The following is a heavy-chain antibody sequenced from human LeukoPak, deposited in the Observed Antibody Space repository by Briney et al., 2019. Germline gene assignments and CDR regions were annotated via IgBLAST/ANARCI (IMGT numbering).Heavy chain of an antibody. Sequence: SGGSLRLSCAASGFTFSSYWMHWVRQAPGKGLVWVSRINSDGGSPAYADFVKGRFTISGDNAKSTLYLQMNSLRDEDMAVYYCGRDYNYYSMDVWGKGTTVTVSS. J-gene: IGHJ6*03. CDR3: GRDYNYYSMDV. V-gene: IGHV3-74*03. CDR1: GFTFSSYW. CDR2: INSDGGSP.